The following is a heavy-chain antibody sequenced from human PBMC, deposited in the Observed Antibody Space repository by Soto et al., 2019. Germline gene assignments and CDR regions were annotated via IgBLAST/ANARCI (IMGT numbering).Heavy chain of an antibody. V-gene: IGHV4-59*01. CDR3: ARDKYSSSWYGMDV. Sequence: SETLSLTCTVSGGSISSYYWSWIRQPPGKGLEWIGYIYYSGSTNYNPSLKSRVTISVDTSKNQFSLKLSSVTAADTAVYYCARDKYSSSWYGMDVWGQGTTGTVSS. CDR2: IYYSGST. CDR1: GGSISSYY. D-gene: IGHD6-13*01. J-gene: IGHJ6*02.